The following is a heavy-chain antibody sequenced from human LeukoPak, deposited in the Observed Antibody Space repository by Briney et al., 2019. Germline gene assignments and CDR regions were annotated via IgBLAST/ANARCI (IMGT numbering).Heavy chain of an antibody. J-gene: IGHJ4*02. CDR1: SGSFSGYY. CDR3: ARRQSNSPDY. V-gene: IGHV4-34*01. CDR2: INHSGST. D-gene: IGHD1-1*01. Sequence: SETLSLTCAVYSGSFSGYYWSWIRQPPGKGLGWIGEINHSGSTNYNPSLKSRVTISVDTSKNQFSLKLSFVTAADTAVYYCARRQSNSPDYWGQGTLVTVSS.